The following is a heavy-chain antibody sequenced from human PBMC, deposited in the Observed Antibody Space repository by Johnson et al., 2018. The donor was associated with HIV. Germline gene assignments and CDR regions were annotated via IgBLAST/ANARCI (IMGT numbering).Heavy chain of an antibody. CDR1: GFTFDDYG. J-gene: IGHJ3*02. CDR3: AKAVAARPQGNDGAFDM. D-gene: IGHD6-6*01. V-gene: IGHV3-30*18. Sequence: QVQLVESGGGVVRPGGSLRLSCAASGFTFDDYGMSWVRQAPGKGLEWVAVISYDGSNKYYADSVKGRFTISRDNSKNTVYLQMNSLRAEDTAVYYCAKAVAARPQGNDGAFDMWGQGTMVTVSS. CDR2: ISYDGSNK.